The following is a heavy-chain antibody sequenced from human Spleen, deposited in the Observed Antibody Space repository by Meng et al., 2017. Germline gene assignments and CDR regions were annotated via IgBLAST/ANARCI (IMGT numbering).Heavy chain of an antibody. CDR3: ARVISDSNYELDY. V-gene: IGHV1-8*01. Sequence: QVQLVQSGAEGKKPGAAVKVYCKASEYTFTSYDINWVRQATGEGLEWMGWQNPNTDNTDYTQKFQGRVTMTRHTSIRTAFMELSSLRSEDTAVYYCARVISDSNYELDYWGQGTLVTVSS. CDR1: EYTFTSYD. J-gene: IGHJ4*02. CDR2: QNPNTDNT. D-gene: IGHD4-11*01.